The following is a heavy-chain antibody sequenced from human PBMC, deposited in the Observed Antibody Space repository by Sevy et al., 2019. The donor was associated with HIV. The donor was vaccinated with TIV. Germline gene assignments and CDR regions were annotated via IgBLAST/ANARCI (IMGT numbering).Heavy chain of an antibody. CDR2: ISFDGSDK. CDR3: AERERSYYDGSGNYDAFDV. Sequence: GGSLRLSCAASGFDFSTYDMHWVRQAPGKGLEWVAFISFDGSDKWYGDSVKGRFTISRDNSKNTLYVQMNTLRDEDTAEYYCAERERSYYDGSGNYDAFDVWGQGTLVTVSS. V-gene: IGHV3-33*03. J-gene: IGHJ3*01. CDR1: GFDFSTYD. D-gene: IGHD3-22*01.